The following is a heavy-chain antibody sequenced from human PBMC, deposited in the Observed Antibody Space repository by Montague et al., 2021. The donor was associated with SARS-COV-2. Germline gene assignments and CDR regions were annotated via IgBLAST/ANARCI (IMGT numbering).Heavy chain of an antibody. CDR2: VKNSGDT. D-gene: IGHD3-3*02. CDR1: GGSISRYP. J-gene: IGHJ6*03. V-gene: IGHV4-34*01. Sequence: SETLSLTCAVRGGSISRYPWIWIRQPPGKGLEWIGEVKNSGDTKYNTSLKSRVTISIDTSQNQFSLKLSSVTAPDTAVYYCARLGDGVDPSPILGLCPFYYYYYIDIWGKGTPVTVSS. CDR3: ARLGDGVDPSPILGLCPFYYYYYIDI.